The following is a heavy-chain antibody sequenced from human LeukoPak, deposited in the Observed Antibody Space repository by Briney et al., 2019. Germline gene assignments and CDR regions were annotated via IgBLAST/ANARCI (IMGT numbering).Heavy chain of an antibody. J-gene: IGHJ6*02. V-gene: IGHV1-69*13. CDR1: GYTFTSYY. CDR3: ARTLDCSSTSCYTEPNYYYYGMDV. D-gene: IGHD2-2*02. CDR2: IIPIFGTA. Sequence: SVKVSCKASGYTFTSYYMHWVRQAPGQGLEWMGGIIPIFGTANYAQKFQGRVTNTADESTSTAYMELSSLRSEDTAVYYCARTLDCSSTSCYTEPNYYYYGMDVWGQGTTVTVSS.